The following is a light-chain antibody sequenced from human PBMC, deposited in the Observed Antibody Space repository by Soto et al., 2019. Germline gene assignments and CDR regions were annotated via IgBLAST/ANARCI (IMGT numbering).Light chain of an antibody. J-gene: IGLJ2*01. V-gene: IGLV9-49*01. CDR2: VGTGGIVG. Sequence: QSVVTQPPSASASLGASVTLTCTLSSGYSNNKVDWYQQRPGKGPRFVMRVGTGGIVGSKGDGIPDRFSVLGSGLNRYLTIKNIQEEDESDYHCGADHGSGSNFVVVFGGGTKVTVL. CDR1: SGYSNNK. CDR3: GADHGSGSNFVVV.